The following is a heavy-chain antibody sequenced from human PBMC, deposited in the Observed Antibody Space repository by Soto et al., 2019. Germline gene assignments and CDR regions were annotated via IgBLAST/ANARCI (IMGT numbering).Heavy chain of an antibody. CDR2: ISSSSSYI. Sequence: EVQLVESGGGLVKPGGSLRLSCAASGFTFSSYSMNWVRQAPGKGLEWVSSISSSSSYIYYADSVKGRFTISRDNAKNSLYLQMNSLSAEDTAVYYCASDWLAAAGTDFTNYWGHGTLVTVSS. D-gene: IGHD6-13*01. J-gene: IGHJ4*01. V-gene: IGHV3-21*01. CDR3: ASDWLAAAGTDFTNY. CDR1: GFTFSSYS.